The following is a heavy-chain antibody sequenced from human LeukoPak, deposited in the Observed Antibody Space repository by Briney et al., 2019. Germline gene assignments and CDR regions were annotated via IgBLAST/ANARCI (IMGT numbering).Heavy chain of an antibody. Sequence: GSLRLSCAASGFTFSTYAMSWVRQPPGKGLEWIGSIYYSGSTYYNPSLKSRLTISVDTSMNQLSLKLNSVTAADTAVYYCARLWLGERPPDVWGQGTTVTVSS. CDR2: IYYSGST. V-gene: IGHV4-39*01. D-gene: IGHD3-10*01. J-gene: IGHJ6*02. CDR1: GFTFSTYA. CDR3: ARLWLGERPPDV.